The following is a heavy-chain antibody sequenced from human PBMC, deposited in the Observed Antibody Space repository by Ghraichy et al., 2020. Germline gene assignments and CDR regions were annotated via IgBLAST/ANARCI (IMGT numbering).Heavy chain of an antibody. V-gene: IGHV2-26*01. D-gene: IGHD6-6*01. CDR1: GFSLSNARMG. CDR2: IFSNDEK. CDR3: ARVGFIAARPDWFDP. J-gene: IGHJ5*02. Sequence: GPTLVKPTETLTLTCTVSGFSLSNARMGVSWIRQPPGKALEWLAHIFSNDEKSYSTSLKSRLTISKDTSKSQVVLTMTNMDPVDTATYYCARVGFIAARPDWFDPWGQGTLVTVSS.